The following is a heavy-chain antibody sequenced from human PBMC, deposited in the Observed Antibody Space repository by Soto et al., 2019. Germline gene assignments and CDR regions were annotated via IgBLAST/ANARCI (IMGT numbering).Heavy chain of an antibody. D-gene: IGHD3-9*01. Sequence: QVQLQESGPGLVRPSVTLSLTCAVSGGSISSTNWWSWVRQPPGKGLEWIGEMYHSGSTNYNPSLKSRVTISVDKSNNQGSLKLNSVTAADTAVYYCARARTGRDAFDIWGQGTMVTVSS. J-gene: IGHJ3*02. CDR3: ARARTGRDAFDI. V-gene: IGHV4-4*02. CDR2: MYHSGST. CDR1: GGSISSTNW.